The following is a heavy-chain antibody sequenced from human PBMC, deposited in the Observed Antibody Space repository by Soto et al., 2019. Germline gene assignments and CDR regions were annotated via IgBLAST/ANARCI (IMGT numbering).Heavy chain of an antibody. D-gene: IGHD6-13*01. CDR2: ISGSGGST. J-gene: IGHJ1*01. CDR1: GFTFSSYA. CDR3: AKDPSYSSSWYVYFQH. V-gene: IGHV3-23*01. Sequence: SLRLSCAASGFTFSSYAMSWVRQAPGKGLEWVSAISGSGGSTYYADSVKGRFTISRDNSKNTLYLQMNSLRAEDTAVYYCAKDPSYSSSWYVYFQHWGQGTLVTVSS.